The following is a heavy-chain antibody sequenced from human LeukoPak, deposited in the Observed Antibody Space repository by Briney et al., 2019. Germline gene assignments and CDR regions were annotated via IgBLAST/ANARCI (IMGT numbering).Heavy chain of an antibody. J-gene: IGHJ6*03. CDR2: IRSNGGST. V-gene: IGHV3-64*01. D-gene: IGHD3-10*01. Sequence: GGSLRLTCAASGFTFSSYAMHWVRQAPGKGLEYVSAIRSNGGSTYYANSVKGRFTISRDNSKNTLYLQMGSLRAEDMAVYYCARARSFLSYMDVWGKGTTVTISS. CDR3: ARARSFLSYMDV. CDR1: GFTFSSYA.